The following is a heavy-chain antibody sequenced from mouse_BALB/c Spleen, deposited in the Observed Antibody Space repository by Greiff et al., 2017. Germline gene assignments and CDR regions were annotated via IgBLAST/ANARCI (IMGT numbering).Heavy chain of an antibody. Sequence: QVQLQQSGPELVKPGASVKMSCKASGYTFTSYYIHCVKQRPGQGLEWIGWIYPGDGSTKYNEKFKGKTTLTADKSSSTAYMLLSSLTSEDSAIYFCARGGTTVVDYAMDYWGQGTSVTVSS. CDR1: GYTFTSYY. CDR2: IYPGDGST. D-gene: IGHD1-1*01. J-gene: IGHJ4*01. V-gene: IGHV1S56*01. CDR3: ARGGTTVVDYAMDY.